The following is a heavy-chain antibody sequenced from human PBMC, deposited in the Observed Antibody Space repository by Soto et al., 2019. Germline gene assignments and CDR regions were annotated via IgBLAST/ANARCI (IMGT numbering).Heavy chain of an antibody. J-gene: IGHJ6*02. CDR1: GFTFVSYA. CDR3: AKVRANMILGGMDV. CDR2: VSGDSA. Sequence: EVQLLESGGGLVQPGGSLRLSCAGSGFTFVSYAMSWVRQAPGKGLEWVSTVSGDSAYYADSVKGRFTVSGDNIKNTLYLQMKSLRAEDTAVYYWAKVRANMILGGMDVWGQGTTVTVSS. V-gene: IGHV3-23*01. D-gene: IGHD3-16*01.